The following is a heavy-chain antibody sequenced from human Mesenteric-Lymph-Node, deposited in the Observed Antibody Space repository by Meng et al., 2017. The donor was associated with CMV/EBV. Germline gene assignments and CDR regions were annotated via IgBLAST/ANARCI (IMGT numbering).Heavy chain of an antibody. V-gene: IGHV4-34*01. CDR2: INHSGST. D-gene: IGHD4-23*01. CDR1: GGSFRGYY. CDR3: ARHQRWLKSEGGFNY. J-gene: IGHJ4*02. Sequence: QGQRQTGGAGLLKPSEPLSLPCAGYGGSFRGYYWSWIRQTPGKGLEWIGEINHSGSTNYNPSLKSRVTISVDTSKNQFSLKLSSVTAADTAVYYCARHQRWLKSEGGFNYWGQGTLVTVSS.